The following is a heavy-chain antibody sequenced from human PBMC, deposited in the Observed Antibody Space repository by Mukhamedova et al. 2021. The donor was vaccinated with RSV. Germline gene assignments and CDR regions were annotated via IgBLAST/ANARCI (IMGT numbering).Heavy chain of an antibody. CDR3: AKDPLGVRGYNYAQDY. J-gene: IGHJ4*02. CDR2: ISGSAGST. D-gene: IGHD5-18*01. Sequence: GKGLEWVSAISGSAGSTYYADSVKGRFTISRDNSKNTLYLQMNSLRAEDTAVYYCAKDPLGVRGYNYAQDYWGQGPLVTVSS. V-gene: IGHV3-23*01.